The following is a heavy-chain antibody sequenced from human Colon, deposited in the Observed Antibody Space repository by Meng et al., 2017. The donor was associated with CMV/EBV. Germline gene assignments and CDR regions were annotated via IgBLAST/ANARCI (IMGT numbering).Heavy chain of an antibody. V-gene: IGHV3-15*01. CDR2: IKSKTDGGTT. D-gene: IGHD3-22*01. J-gene: IGHJ4*02. CDR1: GFTFSNAW. CDR3: TTDPPDYYDSSGYGEY. Sequence: GESLKISCAASGFTFSNAWMSWVRQAPGKGLEWVGRIKSKTDGGTTDYAAPVKGRFTISGDDSKNTLYLQMNSLKTEDTAVYYCTTDPPDYYDSSGYGEYWGQGTLVTVSS.